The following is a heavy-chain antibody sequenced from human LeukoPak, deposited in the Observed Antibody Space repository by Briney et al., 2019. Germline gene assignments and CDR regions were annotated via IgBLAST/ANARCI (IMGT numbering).Heavy chain of an antibody. V-gene: IGHV3-7*01. CDR2: IKQDGSEK. J-gene: IGHJ3*02. Sequence: GSLRLSCAASGFTFSSYWMSWVRQAPGKGLEWVANIKQDGSEKYYVDSVKGRFTISRDNAKNSLYLQMNSLRAEDTAVYYCAREAPYYYGSGSYFGHDAFDIWGQGTMVTVSS. CDR3: AREAPYYYGSGSYFGHDAFDI. D-gene: IGHD3-10*01. CDR1: GFTFSSYW.